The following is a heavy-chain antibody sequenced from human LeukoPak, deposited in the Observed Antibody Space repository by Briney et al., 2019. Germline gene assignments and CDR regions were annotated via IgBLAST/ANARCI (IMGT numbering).Heavy chain of an antibody. V-gene: IGHV3-30*02. CDR3: AKSGYDFGGWFDP. Sequence: GGSLRLSCAASGFTFSSYGMHWVRQAPGKGLEWVAFIRYDGSNKYYADSVKGRFTISRDNSKNTLYLQVNSLRAEDTAVYYCAKSGYDFGGWFDPWGQGTLVTVSS. CDR1: GFTFSSYG. CDR2: IRYDGSNK. D-gene: IGHD5-12*01. J-gene: IGHJ5*02.